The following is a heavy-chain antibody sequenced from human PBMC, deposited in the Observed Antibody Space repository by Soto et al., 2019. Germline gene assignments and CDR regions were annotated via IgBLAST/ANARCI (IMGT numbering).Heavy chain of an antibody. J-gene: IGHJ4*02. CDR1: GGSISSSSYY. Sequence: SETLSLTCTVSGGSISSSSYYWGWIRQPPGKGLEWIGSIYYSGSANYNPSLKSRVTISVDTSKNQFSLKLSSVTAADTAVYYCARAMGREEFSSGWLIDYWGQGFRVTSPQ. V-gene: IGHV4-39*07. CDR3: ARAMGREEFSSGWLIDY. D-gene: IGHD6-19*01. CDR2: IYYSGSA.